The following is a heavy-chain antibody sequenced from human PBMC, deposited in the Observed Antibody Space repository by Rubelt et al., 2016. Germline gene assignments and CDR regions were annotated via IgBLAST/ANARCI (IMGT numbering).Heavy chain of an antibody. CDR1: GYTFTSYV. V-gene: IGHV1-3*01. Sequence: QVQLVQSGAEVKKPGASVKVSCKASGYTFTSYVIYWVRQAPGQRLEWMGWVNAGNGNTKYSQKFQGRVTITRDTSASTAYMGLSRLRSEDTAVYYCAIDGTYYDSSGSSYYYYGMDVWGQGTTVTVSS. CDR3: AIDGTYYDSSGSSYYYYGMDV. J-gene: IGHJ6*02. D-gene: IGHD3-22*01. CDR2: VNAGNGNT.